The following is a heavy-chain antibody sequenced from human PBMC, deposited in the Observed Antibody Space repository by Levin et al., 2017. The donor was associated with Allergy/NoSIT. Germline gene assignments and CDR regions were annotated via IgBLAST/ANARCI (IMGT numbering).Heavy chain of an antibody. V-gene: IGHV3-30*18. CDR2: ISYDGSNK. Sequence: PGGSLRLSCAASGFTFSSYGMHWVRQAPGKGLEWVAVISYDGSNKYYADSVKGRFTISRDNSKNTLYLQMNSLRAEDTAVYYCAKAGDYITMIYYFDYWGQGTLVTVSS. J-gene: IGHJ4*02. D-gene: IGHD3-22*01. CDR3: AKAGDYITMIYYFDY. CDR1: GFTFSSYG.